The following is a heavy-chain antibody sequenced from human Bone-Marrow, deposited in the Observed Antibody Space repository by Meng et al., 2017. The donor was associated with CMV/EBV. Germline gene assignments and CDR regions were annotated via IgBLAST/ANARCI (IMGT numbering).Heavy chain of an antibody. D-gene: IGHD6-6*01. Sequence: ASVKVSCKASGYTFTTYDINWVRQATGQGLEWMGWMNPNSGNTGYAQKFQGRVTMTRDTSISTAYMELSRLRSDDTAVYYCARDPVAARRVVYYYYGMNVWGQGTTVTVSS. CDR3: ARDPVAARRVVYYYYGMNV. CDR2: MNPNSGNT. CDR1: GYTFTTYD. V-gene: IGHV1-8*01. J-gene: IGHJ6*02.